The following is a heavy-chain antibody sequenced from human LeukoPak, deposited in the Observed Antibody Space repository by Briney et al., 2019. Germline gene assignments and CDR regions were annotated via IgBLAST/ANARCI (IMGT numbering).Heavy chain of an antibody. CDR1: GFTFSSYS. CDR3: AKTGSLGTYYYGSGSYFDY. J-gene: IGHJ4*02. Sequence: GGSLRLSCAASGFTFSSYSMNWVRQAPGKGLEWVSSISSSSSYIYYADSVKGRFTISRHNAKNSLFLQMNSLRVEDTAVYFCAKTGSLGTYYYGSGSYFDYWGQGTLVTVSS. V-gene: IGHV3-21*01. D-gene: IGHD3-10*01. CDR2: ISSSSSYI.